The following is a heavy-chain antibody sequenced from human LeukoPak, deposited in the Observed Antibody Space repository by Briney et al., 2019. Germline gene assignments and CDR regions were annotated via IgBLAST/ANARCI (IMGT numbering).Heavy chain of an antibody. CDR2: IIPILGIA. D-gene: IGHD2-21*02. V-gene: IGHV1-69*04. CDR1: GGTFSSYA. Sequence: SVKVSCKASGGTFSSYAISWVRQAPGQGLEWMGRIIPILGIANYAQKFQGRVTITADKSTSTAYMELSSLRSEDTAVYYCARVSPSANIVVVTANYYSYGMDVWGQGTTVTVSS. CDR3: ARVSPSANIVVVTANYYSYGMDV. J-gene: IGHJ6*01.